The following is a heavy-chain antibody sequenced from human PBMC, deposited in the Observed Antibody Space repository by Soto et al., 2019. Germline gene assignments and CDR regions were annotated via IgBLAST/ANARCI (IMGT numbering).Heavy chain of an antibody. J-gene: IGHJ4*02. D-gene: IGHD3-16*01. CDR1: GYSISSGYY. Sequence: SETLSLTCAVSGYSISSGYYWGWIRQPPGKGLEWIGSIYHSGSTYYNPSLKSRVTISVDTSKNQFSLKLSSVTAADTAVYYRARVGGMAPEYYFDSWGQETLVTVSS. CDR3: ARVGGMAPEYYFDS. V-gene: IGHV4-38-2*01. CDR2: IYHSGST.